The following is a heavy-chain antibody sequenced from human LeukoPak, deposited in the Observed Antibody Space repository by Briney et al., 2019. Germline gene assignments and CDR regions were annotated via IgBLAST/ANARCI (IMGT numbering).Heavy chain of an antibody. CDR2: IYYSGST. CDR3: ARDPTTVVKRYFDY. V-gene: IGHV4-39*07. Sequence: PSETLSLTRTVSGGSISSTNYYWGWIRQPPGKGLAWIGSIYYSGSTRYNPSLKSRVTISVDTSKNQFSLKLSSVTAADTAVYYCARDPTTVVKRYFDYWGQGTLVTVSS. CDR1: GGSISSTNYY. J-gene: IGHJ4*02. D-gene: IGHD4-23*01.